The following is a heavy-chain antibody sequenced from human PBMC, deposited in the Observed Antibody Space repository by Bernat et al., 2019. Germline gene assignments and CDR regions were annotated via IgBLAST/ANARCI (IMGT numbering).Heavy chain of an antibody. CDR2: INWNGGST. CDR1: GFTFSSYW. CDR3: ATYDCWSGYPAIGAFDI. J-gene: IGHJ3*02. Sequence: EVQLVESGGGLVQPGGSLRLSCTASGFTFSSYWMHWVRQAPGKGLVWVSGINWNGGSTGYADSVKGRFTISRDNAKNSLYLQMNSLRAEDTALYYCATYDCWSGYPAIGAFDIWGQGTMVTVSS. V-gene: IGHV3-74*01. D-gene: IGHD3-3*01.